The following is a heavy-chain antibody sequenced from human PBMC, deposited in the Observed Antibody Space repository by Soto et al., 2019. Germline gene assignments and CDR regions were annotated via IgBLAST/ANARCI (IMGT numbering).Heavy chain of an antibody. J-gene: IGHJ4*02. D-gene: IGHD6-19*01. CDR1: GYTFIDYY. V-gene: IGHV1-2*02. Sequence: ASVKVSCKASGYTFIDYYIHWVRQAPGQGLEWMGWFKSNSGDTRFAQKFQGRVTMTGDTSISTAYMELSSLRSDDTAVYYCARDSATMAGGFFDYWGQGTLVTVSS. CDR3: ARDSATMAGGFFDY. CDR2: FKSNSGDT.